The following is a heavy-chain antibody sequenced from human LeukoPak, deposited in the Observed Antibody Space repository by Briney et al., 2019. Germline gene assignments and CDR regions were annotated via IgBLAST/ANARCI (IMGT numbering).Heavy chain of an antibody. D-gene: IGHD5-12*01. J-gene: IGHJ4*02. CDR1: GGSISTYY. CDR3: ARGGGYASPIGY. V-gene: IGHV4-59*01. CDR2: IYHSGST. Sequence: SETLSLTCTLSGGSISTYYWSWIRQPPGKGLEWIGYIYHSGSTDYNPSLKSRVTISVDTSKNQFSLKLSSVTAADTAVYYCARGGGYASPIGYWGQGALVTVSS.